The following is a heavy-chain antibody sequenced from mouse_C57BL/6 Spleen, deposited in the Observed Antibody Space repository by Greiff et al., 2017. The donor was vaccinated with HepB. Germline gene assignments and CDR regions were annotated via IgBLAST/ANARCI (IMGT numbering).Heavy chain of an antibody. CDR3: ARGGPFDY. Sequence: QLQQSGPELVKPGASVKISCKASGYAFSSSWMNWVKQRPGKGLEWIGRIYPGDGDTNYNGKFKGKATLTADKSSSTAYMQLSSLTSEDSAVYFCARGGPFDYWGQGTTLTVSS. CDR1: GYAFSSSW. J-gene: IGHJ2*01. V-gene: IGHV1-82*01. CDR2: IYPGDGDT. D-gene: IGHD1-1*02.